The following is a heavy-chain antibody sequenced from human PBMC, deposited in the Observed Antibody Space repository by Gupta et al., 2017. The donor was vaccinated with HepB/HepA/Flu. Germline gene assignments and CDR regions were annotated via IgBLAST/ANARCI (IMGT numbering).Heavy chain of an antibody. CDR2: ISSSSSSI. CDR1: GFTFSSYS. CDR3: ARDDYGGNSGLDY. J-gene: IGHJ4*02. D-gene: IGHD4-17*01. Sequence: EVQLVESGGGQVKPGGSLRLSCAASGFTFSSYSMNWVRQAPGKGLEWVSSISSSSSSIYYADSVKGRFTISRDNAKNSLYLQMNSLRAEDTAVYYCARDDYGGNSGLDYWGQGTLVTVSS. V-gene: IGHV3-21*01.